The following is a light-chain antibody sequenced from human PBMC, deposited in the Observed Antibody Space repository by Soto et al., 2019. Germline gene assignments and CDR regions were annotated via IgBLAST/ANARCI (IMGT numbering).Light chain of an antibody. CDR2: DVS. V-gene: IGLV2-14*01. Sequence: QSALTQSASVSGSPGQSITISCTGTSSDVGGYNYVSWYQQHPGKAPKLMIYDVSNRPSGVSNRFSGSKSGNTASLTISGLQAEDEADYYCSSYISSSTYVFGSGTKLTVL. J-gene: IGLJ1*01. CDR3: SSYISSSTYV. CDR1: SSDVGGYNY.